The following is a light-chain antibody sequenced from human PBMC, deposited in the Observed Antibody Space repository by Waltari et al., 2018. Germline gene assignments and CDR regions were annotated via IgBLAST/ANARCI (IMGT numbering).Light chain of an antibody. CDR1: SGSVSTNYY. V-gene: IGLV8-61*01. J-gene: IGLJ3*02. Sequence: QTVVTQEPSFSVSPGGTVTLTCGLSSGSVSTNYYTSWYHQTPGQAPRPLIYSTDARSSGVPVLCSGSILGNKAVLSSTGAHAHDEADYHCVLYMGGAVLFGGGTKLTVL. CDR2: STD. CDR3: VLYMGGAVL.